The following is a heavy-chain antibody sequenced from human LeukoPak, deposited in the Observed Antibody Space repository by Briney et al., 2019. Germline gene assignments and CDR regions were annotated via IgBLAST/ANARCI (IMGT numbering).Heavy chain of an antibody. Sequence: GGALRLSCAASGFTFSSYEMNWVRQAPGKGLEWVSYISASGSTIYYADSVKGRFTISRDNAKNSLYLQMNSLRAEDTAVYYCARDCTNGVCYFPYYFDSWGQGTLVTVSS. CDR3: ARDCTNGVCYFPYYFDS. CDR1: GFTFSSYE. V-gene: IGHV3-48*03. J-gene: IGHJ4*02. CDR2: ISASGSTI. D-gene: IGHD2-8*01.